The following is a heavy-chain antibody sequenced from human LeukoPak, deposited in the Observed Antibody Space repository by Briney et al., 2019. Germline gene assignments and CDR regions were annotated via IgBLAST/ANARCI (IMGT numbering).Heavy chain of an antibody. CDR3: ARTSHESVLYWSDP. V-gene: IGHV1-18*01. J-gene: IGHJ5*02. CDR1: GYTSTTYG. CDR2: ISGYNGNT. Sequence: ASVKVSCKASGYTSTTYGICWVRQAPGQGLEWMGWISGYNGNTNYAQKFQGRVTMTTDTSTSTAYMELRSLRSDDTAVYYCARTSHESVLYWSDPWGQGTLVNVSS. D-gene: IGHD3-16*01.